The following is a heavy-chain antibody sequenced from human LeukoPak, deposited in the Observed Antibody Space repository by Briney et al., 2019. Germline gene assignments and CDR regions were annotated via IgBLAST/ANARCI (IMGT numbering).Heavy chain of an antibody. V-gene: IGHV3-7*01. J-gene: IGHJ4*02. CDR3: ARAGRDYGEYVAY. CDR1: GFTFSSYW. D-gene: IGHD4-17*01. CDR2: IKQDGSEK. Sequence: QPGGSLRLSCAASGFTFSSYWMSWVRQAPGKGLEWVANIKQDGSEKYYVDSVKGRFTISRDNAKNSLYLQMNSLRAEDTAVYYCARAGRDYGEYVAYWGQGTLVTVSS.